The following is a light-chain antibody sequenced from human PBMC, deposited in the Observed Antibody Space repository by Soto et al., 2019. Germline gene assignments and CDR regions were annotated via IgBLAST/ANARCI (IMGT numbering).Light chain of an antibody. CDR3: QQYNAWPPV. Sequence: EIVMTQSPATVSVSPGEGAILSCRASQNVNSNLAWYQQKPGRAPRLLIHGASTRATDIPARFSGSGSGTEFTLTISSLQSEDFAVYFCQQYNAWPPVFGQGTRVEIK. V-gene: IGKV3D-15*01. J-gene: IGKJ1*01. CDR1: QNVNSN. CDR2: GAS.